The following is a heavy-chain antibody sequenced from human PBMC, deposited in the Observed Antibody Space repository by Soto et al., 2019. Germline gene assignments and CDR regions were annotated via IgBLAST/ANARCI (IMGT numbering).Heavy chain of an antibody. CDR3: ARGRSDSAGSSFVRRMDG. V-gene: IGHV4-61*01. Sequence: QVQLQESGPGLVTSSETLSLICFVSGEALGSGQSYWNWIRQAPGKGLEWIGQYFVTGATKYRASLKTRVTMSVDTAKSQISLTLTSVTAADSATYFCARGRSDSAGSSFVRRMDGWGQGTTGTV. J-gene: IGHJ6*02. CDR2: YFVTGAT. D-gene: IGHD3-10*01. CDR1: GEALGSGQSY.